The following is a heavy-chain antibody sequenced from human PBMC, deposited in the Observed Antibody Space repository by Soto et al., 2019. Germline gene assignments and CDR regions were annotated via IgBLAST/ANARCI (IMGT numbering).Heavy chain of an antibody. CDR3: AKNTGYGLGY. J-gene: IGHJ4*02. Sequence: QVQLVESGGGVVQPGRSLRLSCAASGFTFSSYGMHWVRQAPGKGLEWVAVISYDGSNKYYADSVKGRFTISRDNSKNTLYLQMNSLRAEDTAVYYCAKNTGYGLGYWGQGTLVTVSS. CDR1: GFTFSSYG. CDR2: ISYDGSNK. V-gene: IGHV3-30*18. D-gene: IGHD5-18*01.